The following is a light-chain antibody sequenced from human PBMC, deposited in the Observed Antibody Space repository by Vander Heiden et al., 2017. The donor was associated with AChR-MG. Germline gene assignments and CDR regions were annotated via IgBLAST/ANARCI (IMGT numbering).Light chain of an antibody. V-gene: IGKV1-5*03. CDR2: KAS. CDR3: QQYKNYPGT. CDR1: QSIDIW. Sequence: DIQMTQSPSTLSASVGDRVTITCQASQSIDIWLAWYQQKPGKAPKVLIYKASSSETGVPSRFSGSGAGTEFTLTISSLQPDDFATYYCQQYKNYPGTFGQGTKVEIK. J-gene: IGKJ1*01.